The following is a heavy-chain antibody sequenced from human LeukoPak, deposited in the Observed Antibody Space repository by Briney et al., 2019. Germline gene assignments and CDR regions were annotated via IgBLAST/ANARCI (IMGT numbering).Heavy chain of an antibody. CDR1: GGSLSSYY. D-gene: IGHD3-9*01. V-gene: IGHV4-59*01. CDR3: ARGNYDILTGYLDV. Sequence: SETLSLTCTVSGGSLSSYYWSWIRQPPGKGLDWIGYIYYSGSTNYNPSLKSRVTISVDTSKNQFSLKLSSVTAADTAVYYCARGNYDILTGYLDVWGQGTTVTVSS. CDR2: IYYSGST. J-gene: IGHJ6*02.